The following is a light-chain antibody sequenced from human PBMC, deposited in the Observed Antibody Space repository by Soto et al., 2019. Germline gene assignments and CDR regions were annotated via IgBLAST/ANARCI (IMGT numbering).Light chain of an antibody. CDR3: QSYDSSLSGFYV. CDR2: DNI. V-gene: IGLV1-40*01. Sequence: QSVLTQSPSVSGAPGQRVTISCTGSSSNIGAGYDVHWYQQLPGTAPKLLIYDNINRPSGVPDRFPGSRSGTSASLAITGLQAEDEADYYCQSYDSSLSGFYVFGTGTKLTVL. CDR1: SSNIGAGYD. J-gene: IGLJ1*01.